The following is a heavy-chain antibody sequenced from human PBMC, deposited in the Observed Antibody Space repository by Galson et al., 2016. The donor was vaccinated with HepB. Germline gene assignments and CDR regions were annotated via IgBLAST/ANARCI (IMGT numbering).Heavy chain of an antibody. Sequence: SLRLSCAASGFPFSNFWMHWVRQVPGEGLVWVSDINPDSSSTKYADSVKGRFTISRDNAKNTLYLQLNSLRAEDTAVYYCARDPEDAVTLDYWGQGTLVTVSS. CDR1: GFPFSNFW. CDR3: ARDPEDAVTLDY. J-gene: IGHJ4*02. D-gene: IGHD4-11*01. V-gene: IGHV3-74*03. CDR2: INPDSSST.